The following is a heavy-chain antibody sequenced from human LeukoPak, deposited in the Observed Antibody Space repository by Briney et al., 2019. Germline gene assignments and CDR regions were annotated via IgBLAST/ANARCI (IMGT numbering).Heavy chain of an antibody. V-gene: IGHV3-21*01. Sequence: RTGGSLRLSCAASGFTFSSYSMNWVRQAPGKGLEWVSSISSSSSYIYYADSVKGRFTISRDNAKNSLYLQMNSLRAEDTAVYYCAREGVVPAARPPGYWGQGTLVTVSS. CDR1: GFTFSSYS. CDR3: AREGVVPAARPPGY. J-gene: IGHJ4*02. D-gene: IGHD2-2*02. CDR2: ISSSSSYI.